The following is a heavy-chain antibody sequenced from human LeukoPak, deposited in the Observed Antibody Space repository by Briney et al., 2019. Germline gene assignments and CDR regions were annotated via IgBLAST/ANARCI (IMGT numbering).Heavy chain of an antibody. J-gene: IGHJ6*02. CDR3: AKAPPSSYYYYYGIDV. CDR2: ISGSGGST. Sequence: PGGSLRLSCAASGFTFSSYAMSWVRQAPGKGLEWVSAISGSGGSTYYADSVKGRFTISRDISKNTLYLQMSSLRAEDTAVYYCAKAPPSSYYYYYGIDVWGQGTTVTVSS. CDR1: GFTFSSYA. V-gene: IGHV3-23*01. D-gene: IGHD6-13*01.